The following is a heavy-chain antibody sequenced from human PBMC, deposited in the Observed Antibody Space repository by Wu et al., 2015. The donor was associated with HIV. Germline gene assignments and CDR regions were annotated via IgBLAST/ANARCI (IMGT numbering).Heavy chain of an antibody. CDR2: ISGARQVSGQGLEWLRWTTGPSHSA. CDR1: GYTFSSYG. Sequence: QGQLVQSGVEVKKPGASVKVSCKATGYTFSSYGISWVRQAPGHGLEWMAWISGARQVSGQGLEWLRWTTGPSHSAKYAQKFQDRVSVTTNSSTNVVYMEMRRLTTDDTAVYYCARDGGIDWDDSGSEFWGQGTLVTVSS. J-gene: IGHJ4*02. CDR3: ARDGGIDWDDSGSEF. V-gene: IGHV1-18*01. D-gene: IGHD1-1*01.